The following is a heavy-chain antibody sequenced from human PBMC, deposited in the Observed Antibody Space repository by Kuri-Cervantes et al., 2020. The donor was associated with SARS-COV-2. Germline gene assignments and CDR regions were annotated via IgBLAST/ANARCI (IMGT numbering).Heavy chain of an antibody. CDR1: GFTFSSYA. CDR2: ISGSGGST. CDR3: ANPTGHYYYGMDV. V-gene: IGHV3-23*01. J-gene: IGHJ6*02. Sequence: GGSLRLSCAASGFTFSSYAMSWVRQAPGKGLEWVSAISGSGGSTYYADSVKGRFTISRDNSKNTLYLQMNSLRAEDTVVYYCANPTGHYYYGMDVWGQGTTVTVSS.